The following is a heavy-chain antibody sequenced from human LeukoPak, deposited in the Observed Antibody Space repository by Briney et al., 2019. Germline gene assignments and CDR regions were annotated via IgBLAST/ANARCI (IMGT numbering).Heavy chain of an antibody. Sequence: ASVKVSCKASGYTFTGYYMHWVRPAPGQGLEWMGWINPNSGGTNYAQKFQGRVTMTRDTSISTAYMELSRLRSDDTAVYYCARVSAYYDYVWGSSPIELYYFDYWGQGTLVTVSS. CDR1: GYTFTGYY. D-gene: IGHD3-16*01. V-gene: IGHV1-2*02. CDR2: INPNSGGT. CDR3: ARVSAYYDYVWGSSPIELYYFDY. J-gene: IGHJ4*02.